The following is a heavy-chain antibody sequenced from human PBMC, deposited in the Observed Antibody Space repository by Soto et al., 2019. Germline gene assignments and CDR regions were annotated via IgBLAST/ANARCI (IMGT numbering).Heavy chain of an antibody. J-gene: IGHJ6*02. CDR3: ARSDRFGMDV. V-gene: IGHV4-39*01. CDR2: IYYSGST. Sequence: PSETLSLTCTVSGGSISSSSYYWGWIRQPPGKGLEWIGSIYYSGSTYYNPSLKSRVTISVDTSKNQFSLKLSSVTAADTAVYYCARSDRFGMDVWGQGTTVTVSS. CDR1: GGSISSSSYY. D-gene: IGHD3-16*01.